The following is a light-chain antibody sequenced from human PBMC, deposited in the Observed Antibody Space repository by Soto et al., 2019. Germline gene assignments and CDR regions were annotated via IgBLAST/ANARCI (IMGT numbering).Light chain of an antibody. V-gene: IGLV2-14*01. Sequence: QSALTQPASVSGSPGQSITISCTGTSSDVGGYNYVSWYQQHPGKAPKLMIYGVSNRPSGVSNRFSGSKSGNTASLTISGLQDEDEADYYCSSYTSSSSDYVFGTGTKLTVL. CDR3: SSYTSSSSDYV. CDR1: SSDVGGYNY. CDR2: GVS. J-gene: IGLJ1*01.